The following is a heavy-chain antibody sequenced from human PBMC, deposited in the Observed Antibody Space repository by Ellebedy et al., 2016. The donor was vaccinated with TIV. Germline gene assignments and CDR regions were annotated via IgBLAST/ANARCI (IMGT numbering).Heavy chain of an antibody. CDR3: ARGKREGDTSMVLWAFDI. J-gene: IGHJ3*02. V-gene: IGHV1-8*02. CDR2: MNPNSGNT. CDR1: GYTFTSFD. Sequence: ASVKVSRXASGYTFTSFDINWVRQATGQGLEWMGWMNPNSGNTGYAQNFQGRVTMTRNTSINTAYMELSSLRSEDTAVYYCARGKREGDTSMVLWAFDIWGQGTMVTVSS. D-gene: IGHD3-10*01.